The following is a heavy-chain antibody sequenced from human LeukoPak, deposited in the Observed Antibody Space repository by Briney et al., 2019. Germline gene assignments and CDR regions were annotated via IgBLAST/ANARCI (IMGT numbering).Heavy chain of an antibody. V-gene: IGHV4-34*01. J-gene: IGHJ4*02. D-gene: IGHD2-21*02. CDR1: GGSFSGYY. CDR3: ARGSLYCGGDCYGPDY. Sequence: PSETLSLTCAVYGGSFSGYYWSWIRQRPGKGLEWIGEINHSGSTNYNPSLKSRVTISVDTSKNQFSLKLSSVTAADTAVYYCARGSLYCGGDCYGPDYWGQGTLVTVSS. CDR2: INHSGST.